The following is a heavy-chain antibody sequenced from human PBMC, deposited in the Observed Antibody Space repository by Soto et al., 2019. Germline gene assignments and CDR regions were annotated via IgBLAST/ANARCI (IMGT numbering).Heavy chain of an antibody. CDR1: GFTFDDYA. CDR2: ISWNSGST. CDR3: AKGVGGTIVYHYFDY. Sequence: EVQLVESGGGLVQPGTSLRVSCAASGFTFDDYAMHWVRQAPGKGLEWVSSISWNSGSTGYADSVKGRFTTSRDNAKNSLYLQMNSLRAEDTALYYCAKGVGGTIVYHYFDYWGQGTLVTVSS. J-gene: IGHJ4*02. D-gene: IGHD3-16*02. V-gene: IGHV3-9*01.